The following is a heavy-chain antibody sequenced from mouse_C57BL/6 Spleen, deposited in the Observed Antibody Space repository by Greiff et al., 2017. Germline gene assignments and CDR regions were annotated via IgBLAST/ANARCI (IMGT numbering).Heavy chain of an antibody. J-gene: IGHJ3*01. CDR1: GFTFSSYA. D-gene: IGHD2-1*01. V-gene: IGHV5-4*03. CDR2: ISDGGSYT. CDR3: ARGGNYGGWFAY. Sequence: EVKLVESGGGLGKPGGSLKLSCAASGFTFSSYAMSWVRQTPEKRLEWVATISDGGSYTYYPDNVKGRFTISRDNAKNNLYLQMSHLKSEDTAMYYCARGGNYGGWFAYWGQGTLVTVSA.